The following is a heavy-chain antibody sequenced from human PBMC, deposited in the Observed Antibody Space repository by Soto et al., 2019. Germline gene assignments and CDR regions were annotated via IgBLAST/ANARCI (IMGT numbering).Heavy chain of an antibody. V-gene: IGHV1-69*06. CDR3: ARGCSSTSCYADYGMDV. CDR2: IIPIFGTA. J-gene: IGHJ6*02. D-gene: IGHD2-2*01. Sequence: ASVKVSCKASGGTFSSYAISWVRQAPGQGLEWMGGIIPIFGTANYAQKFQGRVTITADKSMSTAYMELSSLRSEDTAVYYCARGCSSTSCYADYGMDVWGQGTTVTVSS. CDR1: GGTFSSYA.